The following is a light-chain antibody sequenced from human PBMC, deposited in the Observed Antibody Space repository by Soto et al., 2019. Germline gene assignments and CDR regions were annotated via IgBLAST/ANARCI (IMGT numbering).Light chain of an antibody. Sequence: DIQMTQSPSTLSASVGDRVTITCRASQSISSWLAWYQQKPGKAPKLLIYDASSLESGVPSRFSGSGSGTEFPLTISSLQPDDFATYYCQQYISYLSTWTFGQGIKVEIK. J-gene: IGKJ1*01. CDR2: DAS. CDR3: QQYISYLSTWT. V-gene: IGKV1-5*01. CDR1: QSISSW.